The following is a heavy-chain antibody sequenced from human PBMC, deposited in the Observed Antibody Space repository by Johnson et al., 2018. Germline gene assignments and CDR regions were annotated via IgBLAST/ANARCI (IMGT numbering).Heavy chain of an antibody. CDR2: IWYDGSNK. Sequence: QVQLVESGGGVVQPGRSLRLSCAASGFTFSSYGMHWVRQAPGKGLEWVAVIWYDGSNKYYADSVKGRFTISRDNSKHTLYLQMNSLSAEDTAVYYCARDWVVVAATDAFDIWGQGTMVTVSS. V-gene: IGHV3-33*01. CDR3: ARDWVVVAATDAFDI. J-gene: IGHJ3*02. D-gene: IGHD2-15*01. CDR1: GFTFSSYG.